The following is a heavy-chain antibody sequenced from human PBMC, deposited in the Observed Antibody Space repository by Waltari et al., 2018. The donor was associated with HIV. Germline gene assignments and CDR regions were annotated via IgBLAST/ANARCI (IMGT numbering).Heavy chain of an antibody. Sequence: QVQLQESGPGLVKPSETLSLTCTVPGGSISSYYWSWIRQPPGQGLEWIGYIYYSGSTNYNPSLKSRVTISVDTSKNQFSLKLSSVTAADTAVYYCARDPGGAAAGWYFDLWGRGTLVTVSS. J-gene: IGHJ2*01. V-gene: IGHV4-59*01. D-gene: IGHD6-13*01. CDR1: GGSISSYY. CDR2: IYYSGST. CDR3: ARDPGGAAAGWYFDL.